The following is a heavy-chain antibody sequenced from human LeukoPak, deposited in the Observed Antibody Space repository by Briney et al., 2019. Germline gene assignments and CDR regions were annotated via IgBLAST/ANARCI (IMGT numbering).Heavy chain of an antibody. CDR3: ARRWLHLDD. Sequence: PSETLSLTCAVYGGSFSGYYWSWIRQPPGKGLEWIGEINHSGSTNYNPYLKSRVTISVDTSKNQFSLKLSSVTAADTAVYYCARRWLHLDDWGQGTLVTVSS. J-gene: IGHJ4*02. D-gene: IGHD5-24*01. V-gene: IGHV4-34*01. CDR2: INHSGST. CDR1: GGSFSGYY.